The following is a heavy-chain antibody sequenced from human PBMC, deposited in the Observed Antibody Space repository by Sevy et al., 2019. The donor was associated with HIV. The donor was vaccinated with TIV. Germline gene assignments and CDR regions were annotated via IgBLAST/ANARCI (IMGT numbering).Heavy chain of an antibody. CDR2: IIPIFERS. CDR3: TTSNTSDWYSAH. V-gene: IGHV1-69*13. Sequence: ASVKVSCKASGDTFSSSSISWVRQAPGQGLEWMGRIIPIFERSNYALKFQGRLIITADESRNTAYMDLSTLRSDDTAVYYCTTSNTSDWYSAHWGPGTLVTVSS. D-gene: IGHD2-2*01. CDR1: GDTFSSSS. J-gene: IGHJ4*02.